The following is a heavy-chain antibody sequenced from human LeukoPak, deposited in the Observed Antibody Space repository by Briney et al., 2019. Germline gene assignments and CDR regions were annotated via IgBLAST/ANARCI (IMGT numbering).Heavy chain of an antibody. Sequence: GGSLRLSCAASGFTFSSYAMHWVRQAPGKGLEWVAVISYDGSNKYYADSVKGRFTISRDNSKNTLYLQMNSLRAEDTAVYYCARDRGGVYYYDSSGYYGFDYWGQGTLVTVSS. CDR1: GFTFSSYA. D-gene: IGHD3-22*01. CDR3: ARDRGGVYYYDSSGYYGFDY. J-gene: IGHJ4*02. CDR2: ISYDGSNK. V-gene: IGHV3-30*01.